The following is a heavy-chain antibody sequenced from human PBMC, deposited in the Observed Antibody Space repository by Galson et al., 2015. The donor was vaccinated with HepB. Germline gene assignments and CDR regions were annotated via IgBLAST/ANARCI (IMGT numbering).Heavy chain of an antibody. Sequence: SLRLSCAASGFTFSSYAMHWVRQAPGKGLEYVSAISSNGGSTYYADSVKGRFTISRDNSKNTLYLQMSSLRAEDTAVYYCVKDSLAAGTPFYYYGMDVWGQGTTVTVSS. V-gene: IGHV3-64D*06. D-gene: IGHD6-13*01. J-gene: IGHJ6*02. CDR1: GFTFSSYA. CDR3: VKDSLAAGTPFYYYGMDV. CDR2: ISSNGGST.